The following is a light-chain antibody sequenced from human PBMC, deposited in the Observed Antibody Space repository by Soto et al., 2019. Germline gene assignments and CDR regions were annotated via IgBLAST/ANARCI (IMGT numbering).Light chain of an antibody. Sequence: QSVLTQPASVSGSPGQSITISCTGTSSDVGAYNYVSWFQQHPGKAPTLIISEVSNRPSGVSNRFSGSKSGNAASLTISGLQAEDEADYCCFSVLPAWPPLFGTGPKLTV. V-gene: IGLV2-14*01. CDR3: FSVLPAWPPL. CDR2: EVS. CDR1: SSDVGAYNY. J-gene: IGLJ1*01.